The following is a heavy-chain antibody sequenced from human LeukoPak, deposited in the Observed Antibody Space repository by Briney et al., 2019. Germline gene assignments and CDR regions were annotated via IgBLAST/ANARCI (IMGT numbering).Heavy chain of an antibody. Sequence: SETLSLTCAVSGGSVSSAPYYWSWIRQPPGKGLEWIGSIYYTGSTYYNPSLKSRVTISVDTSKNQFSLKLNSVTAADTAVYYCARRLGVTPDCWGQGTLVTVSS. CDR2: IYYTGST. CDR3: ARRLGVTPDC. V-gene: IGHV4-39*01. D-gene: IGHD3-10*01. CDR1: GGSVSSAPYY. J-gene: IGHJ4*02.